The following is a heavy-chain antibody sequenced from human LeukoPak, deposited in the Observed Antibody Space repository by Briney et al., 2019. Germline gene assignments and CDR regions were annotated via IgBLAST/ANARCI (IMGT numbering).Heavy chain of an antibody. J-gene: IGHJ5*02. V-gene: IGHV4-39*07. D-gene: IGHD6-13*01. CDR2: IYHSGST. Sequence: SETLSLTCTVSGGSISSGTYYWAWIRQPPGRGLEWIGTIYHSGSTYYNPSLKSRVTISVDTSKNQFSLKLSSVTAADTAVYYCARDLRYSSSWYWFDPWGQGTLVTVSS. CDR3: ARDLRYSSSWYWFDP. CDR1: GGSISSGTYY.